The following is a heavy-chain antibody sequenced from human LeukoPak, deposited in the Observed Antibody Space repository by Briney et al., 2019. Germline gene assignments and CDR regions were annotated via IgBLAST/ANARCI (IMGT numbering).Heavy chain of an antibody. V-gene: IGHV3-20*04. J-gene: IGHJ4*02. CDR3: ARGFRNGPFDC. D-gene: IGHD2-8*01. Sequence: GGSLRLSCEASGFAFDDYGMSWVGQPPGKGLEWVSGINRNGGSTDYADSVKGRFTISRDNAKNSHFLQMNSLRVEDTALYYCARGFRNGPFDCWGQGTLVTVSS. CDR2: INRNGGST. CDR1: GFAFDDYG.